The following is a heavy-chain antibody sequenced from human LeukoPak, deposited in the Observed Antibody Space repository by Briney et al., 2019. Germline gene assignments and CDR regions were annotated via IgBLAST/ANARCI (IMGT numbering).Heavy chain of an antibody. CDR3: ARDPFNYGGNDVYFDY. CDR2: ISAYNGNT. CDR1: GYTFTSYG. D-gene: IGHD4-23*01. J-gene: IGHJ4*02. Sequence: GASVKVSCKASGYTFTSYGISWVRQAPGQGLEWMGWISAYNGNTNYAQKLQGRATMTTDTSTSTAYMELRSLRSDDTAVYYCARDPFNYGGNDVYFDYWGQGTLVTVSS. V-gene: IGHV1-18*01.